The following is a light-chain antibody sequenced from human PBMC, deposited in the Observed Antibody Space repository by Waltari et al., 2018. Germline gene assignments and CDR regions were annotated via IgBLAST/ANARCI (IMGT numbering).Light chain of an antibody. V-gene: IGKV1-27*01. CDR2: AAS. CDR1: QGISNY. J-gene: IGKJ1*01. CDR3: QKYNSAPWT. Sequence: DIQMTQSPSSLSASVGDRVTISCRASQGISNYLAWFQQKPGKVPKLLIYAASTLQSGVPSRFSASRSGTDFTLTISSLQPEDVAAYYCQKYNSAPWTFGQGTKVEIK.